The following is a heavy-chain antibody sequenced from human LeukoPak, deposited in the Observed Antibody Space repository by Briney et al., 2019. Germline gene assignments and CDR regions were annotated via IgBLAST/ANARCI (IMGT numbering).Heavy chain of an antibody. D-gene: IGHD4-17*01. CDR1: GGSISSGGYY. J-gene: IGHJ4*02. Sequence: PSQTLSLTCTVSGGSISSGGYYWSWIRQHPGKGLEWIGYIYYSGSTYYNPSLKSRVTISVDTSKNQFSLKLSSVTAADTAVYYCAREVAGHHYGDYVYYFDYWGQGTLVTVSS. CDR3: AREVAGHHYGDYVYYFDY. CDR2: IYYSGST. V-gene: IGHV4-31*03.